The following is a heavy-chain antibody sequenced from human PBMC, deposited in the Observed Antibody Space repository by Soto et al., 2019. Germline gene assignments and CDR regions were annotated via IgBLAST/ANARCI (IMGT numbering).Heavy chain of an antibody. CDR3: ASWGLYCGGDCFDY. CDR1: GGSISSGGYS. D-gene: IGHD2-21*02. V-gene: IGHV4-30-2*01. Sequence: QLQLQESGSGLVKPSQTPSLTCAVSGGSISSGGYSWSWIRQPPGKGLEWIGYIYHSGSTYYNPSLKSRVTISVDRSKNQFSLKLSSVTAADTAVYYCASWGLYCGGDCFDYWGQGTLVTVSS. CDR2: IYHSGST. J-gene: IGHJ4*02.